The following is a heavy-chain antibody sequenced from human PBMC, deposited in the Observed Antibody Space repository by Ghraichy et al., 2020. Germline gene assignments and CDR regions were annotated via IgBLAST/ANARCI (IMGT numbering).Heavy chain of an antibody. CDR1: GGSISSYY. J-gene: IGHJ6*02. Sequence: SQTLSLTCTVSGGSISSYYWSWIRQPPGKGLEWIGYIYYSGSTNYNPSLKSRVTISVDTSKNQFSLKLSSVTAADTAVYYCARVVIDNYYYYYGMDVWGQGTTVTVSS. D-gene: IGHD3-16*02. CDR2: IYYSGST. V-gene: IGHV4-59*01. CDR3: ARVVIDNYYYYYGMDV.